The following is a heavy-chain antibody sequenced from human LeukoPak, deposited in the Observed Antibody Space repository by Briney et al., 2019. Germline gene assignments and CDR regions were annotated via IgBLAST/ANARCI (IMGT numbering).Heavy chain of an antibody. V-gene: IGHV4-59*01. D-gene: IGHD1-26*01. Sequence: SETLSLTCTVSGGSISSYYWSWIRQPPGKGLEWIGYIYYSGSTNYNPSLKSRATISVDTSKNQFSLKLSSVTAADTAVYYCARGRIDGYSGSYYVAYWGQGTLVTVSS. CDR1: GGSISSYY. CDR2: IYYSGST. CDR3: ARGRIDGYSGSYYVAY. J-gene: IGHJ4*02.